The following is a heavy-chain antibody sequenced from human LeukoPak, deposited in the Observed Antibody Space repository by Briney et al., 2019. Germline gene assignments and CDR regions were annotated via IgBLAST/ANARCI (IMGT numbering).Heavy chain of an antibody. V-gene: IGHV3-7*01. CDR2: IKNDGSDK. D-gene: IGHD5-12*01. CDR1: GFSISNDW. CDR3: VNLGYSD. J-gene: IGHJ4*02. Sequence: GGSLRLSCTASGFSISNDWMSWVRQAPGKGLEWVATIKNDGSDKYYVDSVKGRFTLSRDNAKNLVYLQMNSLRVEDTAVYYCVNLGYSDGGQGTLVTVSS.